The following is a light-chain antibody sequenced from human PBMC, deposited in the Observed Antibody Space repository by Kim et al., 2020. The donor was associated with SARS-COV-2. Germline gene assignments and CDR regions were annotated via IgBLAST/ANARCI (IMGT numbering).Light chain of an antibody. Sequence: FALGERVALSGRASQSGRGSHLAWYQHKPGQAPRLLIYDTSSRATGIPDRFSGSGSGTDFTLTIARLEPEDVAVYYCQHYGGPPYTFGQGTKLEI. CDR1: QSGRGSH. CDR3: QHYGGPPYT. CDR2: DTS. V-gene: IGKV3-20*01. J-gene: IGKJ2*01.